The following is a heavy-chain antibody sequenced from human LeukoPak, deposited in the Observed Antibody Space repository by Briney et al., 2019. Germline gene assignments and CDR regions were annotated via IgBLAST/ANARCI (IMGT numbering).Heavy chain of an antibody. D-gene: IGHD2-21*01. Sequence: SETLSLTCSVSGASITTYSWNWLRQSAGKGLKWIGYFSLGETPNSTSSLTSQVTISQDTSKNQVSLKLTSVAAADTAVYYCARWDELDWAFGTWGPGTLVTVSS. V-gene: IGHV4-59*08. CDR1: GASITTYS. J-gene: IGHJ5*02. CDR2: FSLGETP. CDR3: ARWDELDWAFGT.